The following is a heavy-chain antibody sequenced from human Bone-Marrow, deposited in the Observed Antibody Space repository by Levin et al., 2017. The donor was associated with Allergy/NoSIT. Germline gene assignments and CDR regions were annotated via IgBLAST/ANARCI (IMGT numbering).Heavy chain of an antibody. CDR3: ASGGLNDYSNYIWFDP. D-gene: IGHD4-11*01. V-gene: IGHV1-69*06. CDR1: GGTFSSYA. CDR2: IIPIFGTA. J-gene: IGHJ5*02. Sequence: SVKVSCKASGGTFSSYAISWVRQAPGQGLEWMGGIIPIFGTANYAQKFQGRVTITADKSTSTAYMELSSLRSEDTAVYYCASGGLNDYSNYIWFDPWGQGTLVTVSS.